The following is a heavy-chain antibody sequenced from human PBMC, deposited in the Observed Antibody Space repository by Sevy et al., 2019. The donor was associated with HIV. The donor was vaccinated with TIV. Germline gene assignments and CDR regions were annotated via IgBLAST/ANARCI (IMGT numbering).Heavy chain of an antibody. CDR1: GFTFSSYS. V-gene: IGHV3-21*01. CDR2: ISSSSSYI. Sequence: GGSLRLSCAASGFTFSSYSMNWVRQAPGKGLEWVSSISSSSSYIYYADSVKGRFTISRDNAKNSLYLQMNSLRAEDTAVYYCARDLWRIAGNFYGMDVWGQGTTVTVSS. J-gene: IGHJ6*02. D-gene: IGHD6-13*01. CDR3: ARDLWRIAGNFYGMDV.